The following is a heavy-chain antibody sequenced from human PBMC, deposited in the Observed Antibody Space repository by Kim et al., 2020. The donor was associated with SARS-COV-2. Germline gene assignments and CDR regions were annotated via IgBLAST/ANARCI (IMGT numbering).Heavy chain of an antibody. CDR2: INHSGST. Sequence: SETLSLTCAVYGGSFSGYYWSWIRQPPGKGLEWIGEINHSGSTNYNPSLKSRVTISVDTSKNQFSLKLSSVTAADTAVYYCARCSRGLEWLLYGYYYYM. CDR3: ARCSRGLEWLLYGYYYYM. V-gene: IGHV4-34*01. CDR1: GGSFSGYY. J-gene: IGHJ6*03. D-gene: IGHD3-3*01.